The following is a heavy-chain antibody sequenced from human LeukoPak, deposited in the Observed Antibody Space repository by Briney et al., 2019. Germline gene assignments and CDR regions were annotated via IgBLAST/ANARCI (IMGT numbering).Heavy chain of an antibody. Sequence: SETLPLTCTVSGGSISSYYWSWIRQPPGKGLEWIGCIYYSGSTNYNPSLKSRVTISVDTSKNQFSLKLSSVTAADTAVYYCARESDSYGIDYWGQGTLVTVSS. CDR3: ARESDSYGIDY. D-gene: IGHD5-18*01. CDR1: GGSISSYY. V-gene: IGHV4-59*01. CDR2: IYYSGST. J-gene: IGHJ4*02.